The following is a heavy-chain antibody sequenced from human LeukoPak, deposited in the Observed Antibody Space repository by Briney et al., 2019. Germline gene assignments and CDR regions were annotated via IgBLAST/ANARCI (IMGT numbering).Heavy chain of an antibody. V-gene: IGHV3-30*03. CDR1: GFTFSSYG. J-gene: IGHJ4*02. CDR2: ISYDGSNK. CDR3: ARDLEAANTYYFDY. Sequence: PAGGSLRLSCAASGFTFSSYGMHWVRQAPGKGLEWVAVISYDGSNKYYADSVKGRFTISRDNSKNTLYLQMNSLRAEDTAVYYCARDLEAANTYYFDYWGQGTMVTVSS. D-gene: IGHD6-13*01.